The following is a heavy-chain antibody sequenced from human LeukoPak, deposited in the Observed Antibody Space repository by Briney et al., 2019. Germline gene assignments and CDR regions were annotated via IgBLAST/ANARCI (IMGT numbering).Heavy chain of an antibody. V-gene: IGHV1-2*02. CDR1: GYTFTVYY. D-gene: IGHD3-10*01. CDR2: INPNSGVT. CDR3: ARAASQYYYGSGYFDY. Sequence: VASVKVSCKASGYTFTVYYMHWVRQAPGQGLEWMRWINPNSGVTNYAQKFQGRVTMTRDTSISTAYMELSRLRSDDTAVYYCARAASQYYYGSGYFDYWGQGTLVTVSS. J-gene: IGHJ4*02.